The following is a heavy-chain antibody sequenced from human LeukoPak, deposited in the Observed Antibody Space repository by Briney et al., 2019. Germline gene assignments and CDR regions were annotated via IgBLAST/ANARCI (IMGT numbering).Heavy chain of an antibody. J-gene: IGHJ5*02. Sequence: SQTLSLTCAISGDSVSSNSVAWNWIRQSPSRGLEWLGRTYYRSKWYYDYGASVKSRITINPDTSKNQFSLQLDSVTPEDTAVYYCARDYGDHAALTPNCFDPWGQGTLVTVSS. CDR1: GDSVSSNSVA. V-gene: IGHV6-1*01. CDR3: ARDYGDHAALTPNCFDP. D-gene: IGHD4-17*01. CDR2: TYYRSKWYY.